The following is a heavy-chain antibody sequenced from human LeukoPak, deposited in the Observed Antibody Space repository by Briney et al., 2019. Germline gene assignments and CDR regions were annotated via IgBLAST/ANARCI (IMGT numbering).Heavy chain of an antibody. CDR2: INHSGST. J-gene: IGHJ4*02. D-gene: IGHD3-22*01. CDR3: ARLDMHSSGQLAFDY. CDR1: GGSFSGYY. Sequence: SETLSLTCAVYGGSFSGYYWSWIRQPPGKGLEWIGEINHSGSTNYNPSPKSRVTISVDTSKNQFSLKLSSVTAADTAVYYCARLDMHSSGQLAFDYWGQGTLVTVSS. V-gene: IGHV4-34*01.